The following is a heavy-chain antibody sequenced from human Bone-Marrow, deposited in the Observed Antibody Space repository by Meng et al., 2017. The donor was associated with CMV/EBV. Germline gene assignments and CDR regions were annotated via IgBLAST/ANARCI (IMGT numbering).Heavy chain of an antibody. CDR3: ARNTIFGVVRPYGMDV. CDR1: GGTFSSYA. Sequence: SVKVSCKASGGTFSSYAISWVRQAHGQGLEWMGGIIPIFGTANYAQKFQGRVTITTDESTSTAYMELSSLRSEDTAVYYCARNTIFGVVRPYGMDVWGQGTTVTVSS. J-gene: IGHJ6*02. CDR2: IIPIFGTA. D-gene: IGHD3-3*01. V-gene: IGHV1-69*05.